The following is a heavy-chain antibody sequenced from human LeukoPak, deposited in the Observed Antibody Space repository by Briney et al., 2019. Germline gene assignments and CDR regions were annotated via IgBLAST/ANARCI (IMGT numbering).Heavy chain of an antibody. J-gene: IGHJ6*04. CDR1: GFTFSSYW. CDR2: INTDESST. Sequence: TGGSLRLSCAASGFTFSSYWMHWVRQAPGKGLVWVSRINTDESSTSYADSVKGRFTISRDNAKNTLYLQMNSLRAEDTAVYYCARAEMSLRSLDVWGKGTTVTVSS. D-gene: IGHD3-3*01. V-gene: IGHV3-74*01. CDR3: ARAEMSLRSLDV.